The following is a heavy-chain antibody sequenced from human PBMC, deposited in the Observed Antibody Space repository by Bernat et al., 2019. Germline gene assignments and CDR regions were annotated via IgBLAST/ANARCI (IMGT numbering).Heavy chain of an antibody. V-gene: IGHV3-43*01. Sequence: EVQLVESGGVVVQPGGSLRLSCAASGFTFDDYTMHWVRQAPGKGLEWVSLISWDGGSTYYADSVKGRFTISRDNSKNSLYLQMNSLRTEDTALYYGAGGPTYYDFGNAFDIWGQGTMVTVSS. J-gene: IGHJ3*02. CDR1: GFTFDDYT. CDR3: AGGPTYYDFGNAFDI. CDR2: ISWDGGST. D-gene: IGHD3-3*01.